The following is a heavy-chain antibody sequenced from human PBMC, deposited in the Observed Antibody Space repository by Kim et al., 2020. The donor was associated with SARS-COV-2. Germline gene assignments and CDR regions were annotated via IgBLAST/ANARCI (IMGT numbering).Heavy chain of an antibody. CDR1: GYTFTGYY. CDR2: INPNSGGT. Sequence: ASVKVSCKASGYTFTGYYMHWVRQAPGQGLEWMGWINPNSGGTNYAQKFQGWVTMTRDTSISTAYMELSRLRSDDTAVYYCARESRTAVGPRNYYYYYYGMDVWGQGTTVTVSS. CDR3: ARESRTAVGPRNYYYYYYGMDV. J-gene: IGHJ6*02. V-gene: IGHV1-2*04. D-gene: IGHD6-13*01.